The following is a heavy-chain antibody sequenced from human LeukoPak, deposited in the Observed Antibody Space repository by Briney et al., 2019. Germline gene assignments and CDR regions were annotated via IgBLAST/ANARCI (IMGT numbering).Heavy chain of an antibody. CDR3: FHDFADFRTDL. D-gene: IGHD2/OR15-2a*01. J-gene: IGHJ5*02. CDR1: GVSFSGYY. V-gene: IGHV4-34*01. CDR2: INHSGST. Sequence: PSETLSLTCAVYGVSFSGYYWSWIRQPPGKGLEWIGEINHSGSTNYNPSLKSRVTISVDTSKNQFSLKLSSVTAADTAVYYCFHDFADFRTDLWGQGILVTVSS.